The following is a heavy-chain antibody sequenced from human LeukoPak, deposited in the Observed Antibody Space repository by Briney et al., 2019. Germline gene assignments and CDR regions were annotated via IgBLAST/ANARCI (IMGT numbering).Heavy chain of an antibody. J-gene: IGHJ4*02. CDR1: GGSISSYY. CDR3: GRRVPSRGGGFDY. V-gene: IGHV4-59*01. Sequence: PSETLSLTCTVSGGSISSYYWSWIRQPPGKGLEWIGYIYYSGSTNYNPSLKSRVTISVDTSKNQFSLKLSSVTAADKAVYYCGRRVPSRGGGFDYWGQGTLVTVSS. D-gene: IGHD2-2*01. CDR2: IYYSGST.